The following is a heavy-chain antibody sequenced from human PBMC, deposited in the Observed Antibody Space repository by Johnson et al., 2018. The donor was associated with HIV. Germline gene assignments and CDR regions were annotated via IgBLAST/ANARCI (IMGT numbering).Heavy chain of an antibody. CDR1: GFTFDDYG. Sequence: VQLVESGGGVVRPGGSLRLSCAASGFTFDDYGMSWVRQTPGKGLEWVSGINWNGGSTGYADSVKGRFTISRDNAKNSLYLQMNSLRAEDTALYYCARDRGRPERNYDLGSGYYGGDAFDIWGQWTMVTVSS. CDR3: ARDRGRPERNYDLGSGYYGGDAFDI. J-gene: IGHJ3*02. D-gene: IGHD3-3*01. CDR2: INWNGGST. V-gene: IGHV3-20*04.